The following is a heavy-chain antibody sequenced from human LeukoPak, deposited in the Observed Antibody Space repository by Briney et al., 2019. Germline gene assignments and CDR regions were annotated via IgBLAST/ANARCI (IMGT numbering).Heavy chain of an antibody. Sequence: PSQTLSLTCTVSGGSISSGSYYWSWIRQPAGKGLEWIGRIYTSGSTNYNPSLKSRVTISVDTSKNQFSLKLNSVTAADTAVYYCARGQNVGAGYIFMWGQGTLVTVSS. V-gene: IGHV4-61*02. CDR1: GGSISSGSYY. CDR3: ARGQNVGAGYIFM. CDR2: IYTSGST. J-gene: IGHJ4*02. D-gene: IGHD6-13*01.